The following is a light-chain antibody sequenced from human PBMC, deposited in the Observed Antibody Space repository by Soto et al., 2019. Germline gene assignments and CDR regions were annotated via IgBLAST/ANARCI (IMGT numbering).Light chain of an antibody. J-gene: IGLJ2*01. Sequence: QSALTQPPSASGSPGQSVTISCTGTSSDVGGYNYVSWYQQHPGKAPKLMIYEVNKRPSGVPDRFSGSKSANTASLTVSGLQAEDEADYYCSSYAGSNNHVVFGGGTKVTVL. CDR3: SSYAGSNNHVV. CDR1: SSDVGGYNY. V-gene: IGLV2-8*01. CDR2: EVN.